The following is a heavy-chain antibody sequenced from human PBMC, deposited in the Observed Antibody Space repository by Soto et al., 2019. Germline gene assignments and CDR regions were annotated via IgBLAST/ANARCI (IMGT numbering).Heavy chain of an antibody. CDR2: ISSSGSTI. J-gene: IGHJ6*02. D-gene: IGHD3-10*01. CDR1: GFTFSSYE. V-gene: IGHV3-48*03. Sequence: GSLRLSCAASGFTFSSYEMNWVRQAPGKGLEWVSYISSSGSTIYYADSVKGRFTISRDNAKNSLYLQMNSLRAEDTAVYYCARSYGSGRLGYYYYGMDVWGQGTTVTVSS. CDR3: ARSYGSGRLGYYYYGMDV.